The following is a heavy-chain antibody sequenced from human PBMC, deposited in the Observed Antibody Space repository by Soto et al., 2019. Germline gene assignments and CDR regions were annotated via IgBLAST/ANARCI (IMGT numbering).Heavy chain of an antibody. J-gene: IGHJ6*02. CDR1: TYIFSSYS. V-gene: IGHV1-46*01. CDR3: AIQMFGDETYVTGHDDYYIMDV. CDR2: INPSGHNT. D-gene: IGHD3-10*02. Sequence: QVQLVQSGAEVKKPGASVKVSCKASTYIFSSYSIHWVRQAPGQGLEWMGMINPSGHNTTHSQKFQGRVTMTRDTSTSTAYMELSSLRFEDTAVYFCAIQMFGDETYVTGHDDYYIMDVWGQGTTVSVSS.